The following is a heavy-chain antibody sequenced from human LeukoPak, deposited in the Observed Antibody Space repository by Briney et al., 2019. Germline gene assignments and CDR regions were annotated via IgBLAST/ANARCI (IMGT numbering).Heavy chain of an antibody. CDR2: INPNSGAT. Sequence: ASVKVSCKASGYTFTGYYMHWVRQAPGQGLEWMGWINPNSGATNYAQKFQGRVTMTRDTSISTAYMELSRLSSDDTAVYYCARNTTSLTNFHYWGQGTLVTVSS. J-gene: IGHJ4*02. D-gene: IGHD2-2*01. CDR3: ARNTTSLTNFHY. CDR1: GYTFTGYY. V-gene: IGHV1-2*02.